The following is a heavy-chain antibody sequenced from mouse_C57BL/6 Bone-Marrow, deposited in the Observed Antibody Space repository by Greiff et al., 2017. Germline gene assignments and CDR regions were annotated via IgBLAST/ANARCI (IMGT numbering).Heavy chain of an antibody. V-gene: IGHV1-42*01. CDR1: GYSFTGYY. CDR2: INPSTGGT. J-gene: IGHJ4*01. Sequence: AQLQQSGPELVKPGASVKISCKASGYSFTGYYMNWVKQSPEKSLEWIGEINPSTGGTTYNQKFKAKATLTVDKSSSTAYMQLKSLTSEDSAVYYCARIYAMDYWGQGTSVTVSS. CDR3: ARIYAMDY.